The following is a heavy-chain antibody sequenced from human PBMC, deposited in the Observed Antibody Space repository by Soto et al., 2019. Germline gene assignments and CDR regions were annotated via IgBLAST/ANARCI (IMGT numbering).Heavy chain of an antibody. CDR3: VRKYPGTRPFDY. CDR1: GFTVNRYA. V-gene: IGHV3-23*01. J-gene: IGHJ4*01. Sequence: GGSLRPSSAASGFTVNRYAMNWVLQAPRKVLAWVSAIGTDGNTYYANSVKGRFTISRDSSRTTLYLQMNSLRVEDTALYYCVRKYPGTRPFDYWGQGTLVTVSS. CDR2: IGTDGNT. D-gene: IGHD2-2*01.